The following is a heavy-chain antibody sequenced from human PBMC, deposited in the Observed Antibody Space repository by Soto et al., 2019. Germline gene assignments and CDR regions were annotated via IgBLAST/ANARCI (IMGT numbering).Heavy chain of an antibody. V-gene: IGHV4-39*01. D-gene: IGHD3-3*01. CDR2: IYYSGST. CDR3: ARHSPKGYDFWSGYYTAFGWFDP. Sequence: SETLSLTCTVSGCSISSSSYYWGWIRQPPGKGLEWIGSIYYSGSTYYNPSLKSRVTISVDTSKNQFSLKLSSVTAADTAVYYCARHSPKGYDFWSGYYTAFGWFDPWGQGTLVTVSS. CDR1: GCSISSSSYY. J-gene: IGHJ5*02.